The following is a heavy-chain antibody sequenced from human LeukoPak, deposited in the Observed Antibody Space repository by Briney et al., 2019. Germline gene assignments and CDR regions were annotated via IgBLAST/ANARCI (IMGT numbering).Heavy chain of an antibody. D-gene: IGHD3-3*01. Sequence: SETLSLTCTVSGGSISSSNFYWGWIRQPPGKGLEWIGNIYYNGSTYYNPSLKSRVAISVDTSKNQFSLKLSSVTAADTAVYYCARERSGSEIFARSFDIWGQGTMVTVSS. V-gene: IGHV4-39*07. CDR2: IYYNGST. CDR3: ARERSGSEIFARSFDI. J-gene: IGHJ3*02. CDR1: GGSISSSNFY.